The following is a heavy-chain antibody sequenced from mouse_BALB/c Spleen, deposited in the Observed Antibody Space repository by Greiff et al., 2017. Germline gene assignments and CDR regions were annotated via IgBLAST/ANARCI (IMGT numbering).Heavy chain of an antibody. CDR2: IDPANGNT. CDR1: GFNIKDTY. V-gene: IGHV14-3*02. D-gene: IGHD2-2*01. Sequence: EVQLVESGAELVKPGASVKLSCTASGFNIKDTYMHWVKQRPEQGLEWIGRIDPANGNTKYDPKFQGKATITADTSSNTAYLQLSSLTSEDTAVYYCANGYYYAMDYWGQGTSVTVSS. J-gene: IGHJ4*01. CDR3: ANGYYYAMDY.